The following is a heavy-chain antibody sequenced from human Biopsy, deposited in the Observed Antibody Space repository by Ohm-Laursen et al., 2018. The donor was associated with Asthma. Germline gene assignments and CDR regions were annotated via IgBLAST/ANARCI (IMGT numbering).Heavy chain of an antibody. J-gene: IGHJ4*02. CDR2: VHSTGST. D-gene: IGHD6-13*01. CDR3: ARATSTWSQSGPHYFDH. CDR1: PGSINDYY. Sequence: SQTLSLTCTVSPGSINDYYWNWIRQFPGKGLEWIGYVHSTGSTRFNPSLKRRLTISVDTSVDQASLKLTSVTAADTAVYYCARATSTWSQSGPHYFDHWGQGTLVTVSS. V-gene: IGHV4-59*01.